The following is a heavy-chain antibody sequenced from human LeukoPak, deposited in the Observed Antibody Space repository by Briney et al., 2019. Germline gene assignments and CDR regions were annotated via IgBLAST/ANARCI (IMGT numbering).Heavy chain of an antibody. D-gene: IGHD3-3*01. Sequence: PSETLSLTCTVSGGSISSTDYYWGWIRQPPGKGLEWIGIIYHSGSSYYNPSLKSRFTISVDTSKNQFSLKVRSVTATDTAVYYCAREGHDFWSGSRGWFDPWGPGTLVTVSS. J-gene: IGHJ5*02. CDR1: GGSISSTDYY. CDR3: AREGHDFWSGSRGWFDP. V-gene: IGHV4-39*07. CDR2: IYHSGSS.